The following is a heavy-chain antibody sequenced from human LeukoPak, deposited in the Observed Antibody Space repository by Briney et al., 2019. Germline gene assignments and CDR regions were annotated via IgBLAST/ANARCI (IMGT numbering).Heavy chain of an antibody. V-gene: IGHV4-59*01. CDR1: GGSISRYS. J-gene: IGHJ3*02. Sequence: PSETLSLTCTVSGGSISRYSWNWIRQPPGKGLEWIGYIYYSGSTNYNPSLKSRVTISVDTSKNQFSLKLSSVTAADTAVYYCARGVAGAFDIWGQGTMVTVSS. CDR3: ARGVAGAFDI. CDR2: IYYSGST. D-gene: IGHD6-19*01.